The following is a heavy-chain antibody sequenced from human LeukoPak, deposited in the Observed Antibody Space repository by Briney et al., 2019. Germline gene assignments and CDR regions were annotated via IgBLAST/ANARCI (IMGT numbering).Heavy chain of an antibody. CDR2: INPSGGST. Sequence: ASVKVSCKASGYTFTSYYMHWVRQAPGQGLEWMGIINPSGGSTSCAQKFQGRVTMTRDTSTSTVYMELSSLRSEDTAVYYCASTGTTRANFDYWGQGTLVTVSS. V-gene: IGHV1-46*01. CDR3: ASTGTTRANFDY. CDR1: GYTFTSYY. D-gene: IGHD1-7*01. J-gene: IGHJ4*02.